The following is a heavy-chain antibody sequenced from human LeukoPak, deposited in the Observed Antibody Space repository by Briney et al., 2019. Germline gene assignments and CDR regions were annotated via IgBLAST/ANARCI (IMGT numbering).Heavy chain of an antibody. CDR2: INHSGST. D-gene: IGHD3-10*01. Sequence: SETLSLTCAVYGGSFSGYCWRWIRQPPGKGLEWIGEINHSGSTNYNTSLKSRVTISVDTSKNQFSLKLSSVTAADTAVYYCARGLSKLLWFGESQAHNFDYWGQGTLVTVSS. J-gene: IGHJ4*02. CDR1: GGSFSGYC. CDR3: ARGLSKLLWFGESQAHNFDY. V-gene: IGHV4-34*01.